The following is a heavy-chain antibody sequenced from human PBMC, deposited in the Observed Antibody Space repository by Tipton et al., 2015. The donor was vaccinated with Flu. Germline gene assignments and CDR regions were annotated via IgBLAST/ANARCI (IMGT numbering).Heavy chain of an antibody. D-gene: IGHD6-13*01. V-gene: IGHV4-59*01. Sequence: TLSLTCTVSGGSISSYYLSWSRQPPGKGLECIGYINYSGITNYNPTLKSRVTISVDTSKNQFSLKLSPVTAADTAVYYCARGRGIAAAGPCDYWGQGTLVTVSS. CDR2: INYSGIT. J-gene: IGHJ4*02. CDR1: GGSISSYY. CDR3: ARGRGIAAAGPCDY.